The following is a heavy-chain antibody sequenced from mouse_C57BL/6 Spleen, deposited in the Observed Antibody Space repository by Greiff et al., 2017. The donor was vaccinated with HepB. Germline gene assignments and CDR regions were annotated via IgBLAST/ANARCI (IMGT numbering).Heavy chain of an antibody. Sequence: QVQLQQSGAELARPGASVKLSCKASGYTFTSYGISWVKQRTGQGLEWIGEIYPRSGNTYYNEKFKGKATLTADKSSSTAYMELRSLTSEDSAVYFCARFNDDGYYVRFAYWGQGTLVTVSA. CDR1: GYTFTSYG. V-gene: IGHV1-81*01. J-gene: IGHJ3*01. D-gene: IGHD2-3*01. CDR3: ARFNDDGYYVRFAY. CDR2: IYPRSGNT.